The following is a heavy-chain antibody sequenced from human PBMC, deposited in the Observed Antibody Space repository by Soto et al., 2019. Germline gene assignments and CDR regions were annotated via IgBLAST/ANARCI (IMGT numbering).Heavy chain of an antibody. CDR2: IIPIFGTA. J-gene: IGHJ4*02. CDR3: ARGVYSNYEPSFDY. Sequence: ASVKVSCKASGGTFSSYAIIWVRQAPGQGLEWMGGIIPIFGTANYAQEFQGRVTITADESTSTAYMELSSLRSEDTAVYYCARGVYSNYEPSFDYWGQGTLVTVSS. V-gene: IGHV1-69*13. CDR1: GGTFSSYA. D-gene: IGHD4-4*01.